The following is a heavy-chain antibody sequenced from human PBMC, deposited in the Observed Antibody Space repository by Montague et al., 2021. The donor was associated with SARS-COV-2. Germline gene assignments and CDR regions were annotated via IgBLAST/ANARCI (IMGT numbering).Heavy chain of an antibody. V-gene: IGHV3-7*01. CDR2: IKQDGSEK. Sequence: SLRLSCAASGFTFSSHWMSWVRQAPGKGLEWVANIKQDGSEKYYVDSVKGRFTISRDNAKNSLYLQMNSLRAEDTAVYYCARDNDDFWSGYYPLDYWGQGTLVTVSS. J-gene: IGHJ4*02. CDR1: GFTFSSHW. D-gene: IGHD3-3*01. CDR3: ARDNDDFWSGYYPLDY.